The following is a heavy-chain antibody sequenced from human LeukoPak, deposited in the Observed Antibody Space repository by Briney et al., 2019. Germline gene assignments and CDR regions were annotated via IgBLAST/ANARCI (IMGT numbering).Heavy chain of an antibody. Sequence: ASVKVSCKASGYTFTGYYMHWVGQAPGQGLEWMGRINPNRGGTNYAQKFPGRVTLIRDTSLRKPHLELSRLGSDDTAVYYCARDSRVLWFGEFLVEWYFDYWGQGTLVTVSS. V-gene: IGHV1-2*06. J-gene: IGHJ4*02. CDR1: GYTFTGYY. CDR2: INPNRGGT. CDR3: ARDSRVLWFGEFLVEWYFDY. D-gene: IGHD3-10*01.